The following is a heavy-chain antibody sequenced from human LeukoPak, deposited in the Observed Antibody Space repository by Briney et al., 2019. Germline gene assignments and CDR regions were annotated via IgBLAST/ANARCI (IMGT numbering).Heavy chain of an antibody. CDR3: ARRAPVWSCYFSSNWFDP. CDR1: GGSFSGYY. Sequence: PSETLSLTCAVYGGSFSGYYWSWIRQPPGKGREWIGEIKNRGSTNYNPSLKSRVTISVDTPKEQFSLKLRSVTAAAPAVYYFARRAPVWSCYFSSNWFDPWGQGTLVTVSS. CDR2: IKNRGST. V-gene: IGHV4-34*01. J-gene: IGHJ5*02. D-gene: IGHD3-3*01.